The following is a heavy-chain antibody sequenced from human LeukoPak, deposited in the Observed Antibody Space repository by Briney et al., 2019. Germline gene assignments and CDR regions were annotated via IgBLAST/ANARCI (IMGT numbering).Heavy chain of an antibody. CDR2: ISDTGKT. CDR3: ATGYYEPFAT. D-gene: IGHD2/OR15-2a*01. Sequence: SETLSLTCSVSGASLSRYYWVWLRQTPGKGLEWIGYISDTGKTESNPSLRSRVSILLDTSKKHFSLRLRSVTAADTAVYYCATGYYEPFATWGPGILVTVSS. J-gene: IGHJ5*02. V-gene: IGHV4-59*12. CDR1: GASLSRYY.